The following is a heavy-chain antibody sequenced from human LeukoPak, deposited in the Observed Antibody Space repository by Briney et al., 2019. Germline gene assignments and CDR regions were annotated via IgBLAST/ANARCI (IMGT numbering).Heavy chain of an antibody. CDR3: ARSSEMATIWGLYFDY. CDR1: GYSISSGYY. CDR2: IYHSGST. D-gene: IGHD5-24*01. V-gene: IGHV4-38-2*02. Sequence: SETLSLTCTVSGYSISSGYYWGWTRQPPGKGLEWIGSIYHSGSTYYNPSLKSRVTISVDTSKNQFSLKLSSVTAADTAVYYCARSSEMATIWGLYFDYWGQGTLVTVSS. J-gene: IGHJ4*02.